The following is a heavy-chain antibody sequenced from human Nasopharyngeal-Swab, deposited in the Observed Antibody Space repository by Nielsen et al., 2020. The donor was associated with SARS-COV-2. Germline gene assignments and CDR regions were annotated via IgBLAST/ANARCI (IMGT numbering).Heavy chain of an antibody. J-gene: IGHJ5*02. CDR1: GGSFSGYY. Sequence: SETLSLTCAVYGGSFSGYYWSWIRQPPGKGREWIGEINHGGSTNYNPSLKSRVTISVDTSKNQFSLRLSSVTAADTAVYYCARGHISGEEGSDWFDPWGQGTLVTVSS. CDR2: INHGGST. D-gene: IGHD3-10*01. V-gene: IGHV4-34*01. CDR3: ARGHISGEEGSDWFDP.